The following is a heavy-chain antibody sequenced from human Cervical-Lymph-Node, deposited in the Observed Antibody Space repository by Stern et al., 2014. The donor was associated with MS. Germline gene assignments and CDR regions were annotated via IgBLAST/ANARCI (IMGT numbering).Heavy chain of an antibody. Sequence: MQMVESGGGVVQPGRSLRLSCAASGFTFSSYGMHWVRQAPGKGLEWGAVIWYDGSNKYYADSVKGRFTISRDNSKNTLYLQMNSLRAEDTAVYYCARGEPIGWFGELSYYYYYGMDVWGQGTTVTVSS. CDR3: ARGEPIGWFGELSYYYYYGMDV. D-gene: IGHD3-10*01. CDR2: IWYDGSNK. CDR1: GFTFSSYG. V-gene: IGHV3-33*01. J-gene: IGHJ6*02.